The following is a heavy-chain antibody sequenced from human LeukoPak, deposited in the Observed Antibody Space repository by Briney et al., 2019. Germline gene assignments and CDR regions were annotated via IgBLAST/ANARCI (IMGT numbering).Heavy chain of an antibody. CDR1: GDTISSGGYF. V-gene: IGHV4-31*03. Sequence: SETLSLTCTVSGDTISSGGYFWSWIRQHPGKGLEWGGYIYYSGSTYYNPSLKSRVTISVETSKSQFSLKLTSVTAADTAVYYCARTYYFDSSGRLYFFDYWGQGTLVTVSS. CDR3: ARTYYFDSSGRLYFFDY. J-gene: IGHJ4*02. D-gene: IGHD3-22*01. CDR2: IYYSGST.